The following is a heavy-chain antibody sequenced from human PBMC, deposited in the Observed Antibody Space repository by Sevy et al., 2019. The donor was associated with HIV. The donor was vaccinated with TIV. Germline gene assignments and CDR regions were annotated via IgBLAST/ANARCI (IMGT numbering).Heavy chain of an antibody. D-gene: IGHD6-13*01. CDR2: ISGVDAST. J-gene: IGHJ4*02. CDR1: GFTFSTYA. Sequence: GGSLRLSCAASGFTFSTYAMNWVRQAPGKGLEWVSAISGVDASTYYADSGKGRFTISRDNSRNTLYLQMSNLRADDTAVYYCAKDRRTSWGRFDCWGQGTLVTVSS. V-gene: IGHV3-23*01. CDR3: AKDRRTSWGRFDC.